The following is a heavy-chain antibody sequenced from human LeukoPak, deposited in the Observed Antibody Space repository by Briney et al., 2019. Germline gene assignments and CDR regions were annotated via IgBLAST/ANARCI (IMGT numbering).Heavy chain of an antibody. Sequence: PGGSLRLSCAASEFTFSRYAMSWVRQAPGKGLEWVSGISGSGSSTYYADSVKGRFTISRDNFKNTLYLQKNSLRAEDTAVYYCAKARTSCYNGMDVWGQGTTVTVSS. CDR1: EFTFSRYA. CDR2: ISGSGSST. V-gene: IGHV3-23*01. CDR3: AKARTSCYNGMDV. D-gene: IGHD6-6*01. J-gene: IGHJ6*02.